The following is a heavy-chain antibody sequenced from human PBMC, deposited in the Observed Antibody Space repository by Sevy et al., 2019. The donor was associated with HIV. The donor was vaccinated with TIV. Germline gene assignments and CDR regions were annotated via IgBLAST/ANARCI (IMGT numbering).Heavy chain of an antibody. CDR2: ISGDGDST. CDR3: ARLYDYVWGSYRSKYYFDY. V-gene: IGHV3-23*01. D-gene: IGHD3-16*02. Sequence: GGSLRLSCAASGFSFTTYAMSWVRQAPGKGLEWVSSISGDGDSTYYADSVKGRFTISRDNSKNTQYLQMNSLRVGDTAVYYCARLYDYVWGSYRSKYYFDYWGQGTLVTVSS. J-gene: IGHJ4*02. CDR1: GFSFTTYA.